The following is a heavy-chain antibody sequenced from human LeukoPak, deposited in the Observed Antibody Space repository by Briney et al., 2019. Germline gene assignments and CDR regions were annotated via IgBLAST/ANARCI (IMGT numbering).Heavy chain of an antibody. CDR1: SSGGYY. CDR3: AKDRSRGARIAAAGYFDL. Sequence: SSGGYYWSWIRQPPGKGLEWVSGISWNSGSIGYADSVKGRFTISRDNAKNSLYLQMNSLRAEDMALYYCAKDRSRGARIAAAGYFDLWGRGTLVTVSS. V-gene: IGHV3-9*03. CDR2: ISWNSGSI. D-gene: IGHD6-13*01. J-gene: IGHJ2*01.